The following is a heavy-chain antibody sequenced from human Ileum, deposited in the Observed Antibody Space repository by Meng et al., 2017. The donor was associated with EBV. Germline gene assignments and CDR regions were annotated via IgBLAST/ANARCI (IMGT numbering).Heavy chain of an antibody. Sequence: QRQRQWWGAGQLKPPATLSLTGAVYGGSFSGYYWSWIRQPPGKGLEWIGEINHSGSTNYNPSLKSRVTISVDTSKNQFSLKLSSVTAADTAVYYCARGRSQGRGGLVHWGQGTLVTVSS. CDR3: ARGRSQGRGGLVH. V-gene: IGHV4-34*01. CDR1: GGSFSGYY. D-gene: IGHD3-10*01. J-gene: IGHJ4*02. CDR2: INHSGST.